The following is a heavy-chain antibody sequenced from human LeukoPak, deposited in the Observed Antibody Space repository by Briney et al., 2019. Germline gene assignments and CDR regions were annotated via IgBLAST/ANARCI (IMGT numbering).Heavy chain of an antibody. D-gene: IGHD1-7*01. V-gene: IGHV3-30*02. CDR3: AKDLSPSAHWNYVY. CDR2: IRYDGSNK. CDR1: GFTFSSYG. Sequence: PGGSLRLSCAASGFTFSSYGMHWVRQAPGKGLEWVAFIRYDGSNKYYADSVKGRFTISRDNSKNTLYLQMNSLRAEDTAVYYCAKDLSPSAHWNYVYWGQGTLVTVSS. J-gene: IGHJ4*02.